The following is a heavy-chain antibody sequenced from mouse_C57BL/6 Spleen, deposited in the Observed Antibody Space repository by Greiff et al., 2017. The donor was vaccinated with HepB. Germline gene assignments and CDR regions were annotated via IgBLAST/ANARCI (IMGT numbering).Heavy chain of an antibody. CDR1: GYTFTSYW. CDR3: ASGWLLRAWFAY. D-gene: IGHD2-3*01. V-gene: IGHV1-69*01. CDR2: IDPSDSYT. Sequence: QVQLQQSGAELVMPGASVKLSCKASGYTFTSYWMHWVKQRPAQGLEWIGEIDPSDSYTNYNQKFKGKSTLTVDKSSSTAYMQLSSLTSEDSAVYYCASGWLLRAWFAYWGQGTLVTVSA. J-gene: IGHJ3*01.